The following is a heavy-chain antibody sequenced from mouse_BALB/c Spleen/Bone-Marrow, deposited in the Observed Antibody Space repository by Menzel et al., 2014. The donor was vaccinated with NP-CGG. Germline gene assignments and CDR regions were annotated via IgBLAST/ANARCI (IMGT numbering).Heavy chain of an antibody. D-gene: IGHD2-4*01. V-gene: IGHV5-6-5*01. CDR3: TRGRRDYGWYFDV. Sequence: EVKLVESGGDLVKPGGSLKLSCAASGFTFSGYAMSWVRRTPEKRLEWVASISNGGSTYYPDSVKGRFTISRDNARNILYLQMTSLRSEDTAMYYCTRGRRDYGWYFDVWGAGTTVTVSS. J-gene: IGHJ1*01. CDR1: GFTFSGYA. CDR2: ISNGGST.